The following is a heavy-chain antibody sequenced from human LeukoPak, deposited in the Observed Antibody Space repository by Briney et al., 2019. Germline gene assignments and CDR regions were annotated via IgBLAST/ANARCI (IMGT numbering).Heavy chain of an antibody. J-gene: IGHJ4*02. CDR1: GFTFSSYA. Sequence: GGSLRLSCAASGFTFSSYAMSWVRQAPGKGLERVSAISGSGGSTYYADSVKGRFTISRDNSKNTLYLQMNSLRAEDTAVYYCAKDPGYSSSWYYFDYWGQGTLVTVSS. V-gene: IGHV3-23*01. CDR3: AKDPGYSSSWYYFDY. CDR2: ISGSGGST. D-gene: IGHD6-13*01.